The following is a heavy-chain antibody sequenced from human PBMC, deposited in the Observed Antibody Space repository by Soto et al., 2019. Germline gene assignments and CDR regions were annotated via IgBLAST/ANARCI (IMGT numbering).Heavy chain of an antibody. V-gene: IGHV4-39*01. CDR3: AGRTFTIAAASYGRSNWFDP. Sequence: PSETLSLTCSASGGSITSSSHFWGWVRQPPGKGLEWIGTIYFTGNTYYTPSLKSRLTMSIDTSKNEFSLRLNSVTAADTAVYYCAGRTFTIAAASYGRSNWFDPWGPGTLVTVSS. J-gene: IGHJ5*02. CDR1: GGSITSSSHF. D-gene: IGHD6-25*01. CDR2: IYFTGNT.